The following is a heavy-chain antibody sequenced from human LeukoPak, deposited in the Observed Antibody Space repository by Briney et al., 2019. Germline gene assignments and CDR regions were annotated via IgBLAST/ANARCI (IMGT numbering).Heavy chain of an antibody. J-gene: IGHJ5*02. CDR1: GGSISSDDYY. V-gene: IGHV4-30-4*08. CDR2: IYYSGST. Sequence: PSQTLSLTCTVSGGSISSDDYYWSWIRQPPGKGLEWIGFIYYSGSTYYKPSLKSRVTISMDTSKNQFSLRLSSVTAADPAVYYCARCPSPGWFDPWGQGTLVTVSS. CDR3: ARCPSPGWFDP.